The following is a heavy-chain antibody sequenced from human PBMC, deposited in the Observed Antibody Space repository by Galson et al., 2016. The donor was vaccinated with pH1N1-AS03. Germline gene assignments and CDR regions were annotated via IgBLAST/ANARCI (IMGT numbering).Heavy chain of an antibody. CDR2: IRGTSQIT. CDR1: GFTFSTFA. V-gene: IGHV3-23*01. J-gene: IGHJ4*02. CDR3: ARLSGMVPTEYYFAS. Sequence: SLGLSCAASGFTFSTFAMSWVRRAPGKGLEWVSLIRGTSQITYYADSVKGRFTISKDNSKSTLFLQMNSLRAEDTAIYYCARLSGMVPTEYYFASWGQGTLVAVS. D-gene: IGHD3-3*01.